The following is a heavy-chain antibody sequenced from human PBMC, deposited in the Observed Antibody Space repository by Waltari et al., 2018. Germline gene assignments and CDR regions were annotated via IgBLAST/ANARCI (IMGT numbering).Heavy chain of an antibody. J-gene: IGHJ6*03. CDR1: GGPISSYA. D-gene: IGHD2-21*02. V-gene: IGHV1-69*13. Sequence: QVQLVQSGAEVKKPGSSVKVSCKASGGPISSYAISWVRQAPGKWFEWMGRIIPIFGTANYAQKFQGRVTITADKSTSTAYMELSSLRSEDTAVYYCARERVGVWHGGNSAVYMDVWGKGTTVTISS. CDR2: IIPIFGTA. CDR3: ARERVGVWHGGNSAVYMDV.